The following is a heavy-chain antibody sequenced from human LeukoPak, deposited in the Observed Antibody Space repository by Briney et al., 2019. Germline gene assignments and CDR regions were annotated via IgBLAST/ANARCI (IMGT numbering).Heavy chain of an antibody. D-gene: IGHD3-22*01. CDR1: GFTVSSNY. CDR2: IYSGGST. Sequence: GGSLRLSCAASGFTVSSNYMSWVRQAPGKGLEWVSVIYSGGSTYYADSVKGRFTISRDNSKKTLYLQMNSLRAEDTAVYYCARVVYYYDSQWGADYWGQGTLVTVSS. V-gene: IGHV3-53*01. CDR3: ARVVYYYDSQWGADY. J-gene: IGHJ4*02.